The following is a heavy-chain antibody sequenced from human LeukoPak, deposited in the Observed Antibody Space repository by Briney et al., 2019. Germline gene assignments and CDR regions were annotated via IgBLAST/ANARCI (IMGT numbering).Heavy chain of an antibody. V-gene: IGHV3-7*01. D-gene: IGHD1-26*01. J-gene: IGHJ4*02. CDR2: IKQDGSEN. CDR3: ARGGGSFDY. CDR1: GFTFSSYW. Sequence: GGSLRLSCAASGFTFSSYWMSWVRQAPGEGLGWVANIKQDGSENYYVDSVKGRFTISRDNAKNSLYLQMNSLRAEDTAVYYCARGGGSFDYGGQGTLVTVSS.